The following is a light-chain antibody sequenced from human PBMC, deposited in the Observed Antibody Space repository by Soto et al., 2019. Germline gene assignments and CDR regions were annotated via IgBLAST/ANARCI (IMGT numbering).Light chain of an antibody. CDR2: DAS. CDR3: QQYDSYWT. Sequence: DIQMTQSPSSLSASLGDRVTIACRASQSINNWLAWYQQKPGKAPKLLIYDASSLESGVPSRFSGSGSGTEFSLTISSLQPDDFATYYCQQYDSYWTFGQGTEVEIK. CDR1: QSINNW. V-gene: IGKV1-5*01. J-gene: IGKJ1*01.